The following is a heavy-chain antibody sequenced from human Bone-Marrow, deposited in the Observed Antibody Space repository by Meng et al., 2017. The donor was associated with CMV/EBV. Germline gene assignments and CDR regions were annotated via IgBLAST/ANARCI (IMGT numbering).Heavy chain of an antibody. Sequence: SQMISCAASGITFSSYSMNWVRQAPGKGLEWVTSISSSSSYIYYADSVKGRFTISRDNAKNALYLQMNSLRAEDTAVYYCARDGTGTDQYQLPSYFDDWGQGTLVTVSS. J-gene: IGHJ4*02. V-gene: IGHV3-21*01. CDR1: GITFSSYS. CDR3: ARDGTGTDQYQLPSYFDD. D-gene: IGHD2-2*01. CDR2: ISSSSSYI.